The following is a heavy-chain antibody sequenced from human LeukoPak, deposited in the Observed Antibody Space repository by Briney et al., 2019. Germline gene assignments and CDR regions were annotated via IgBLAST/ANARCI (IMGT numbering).Heavy chain of an antibody. J-gene: IGHJ5*02. CDR1: GYTFPSYA. CDR2: INPGHGNT. CDR3: ARAYPVASKDWFGP. Sequence: ASVKVSCQASGYTFPSYAMHWVRQAPGQRREGMGWINPGHGNTKYSQKFQGRVTNTRDTSASPAYMELSSLRSHDQAVYYCARAYPVASKDWFGPWGPGTLVTPSS. V-gene: IGHV1-3*01. D-gene: IGHD6-19*01.